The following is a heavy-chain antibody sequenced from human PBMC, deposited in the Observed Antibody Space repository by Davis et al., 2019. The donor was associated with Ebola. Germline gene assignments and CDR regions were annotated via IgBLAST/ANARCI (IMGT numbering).Heavy chain of an antibody. CDR3: ARSPRGSFDM. V-gene: IGHV5-51*01. Sequence: KVSCKGSGYSFATYWIGWVRQMPGKGLEWMGIIFPLDSDIRYSPSFQGQVTISVDNSISTAYLQWGSLKASDTAMYYCARSPRGSFDMWGQGTMVTVSS. D-gene: IGHD3-10*01. J-gene: IGHJ3*02. CDR2: IFPLDSDI. CDR1: GYSFATYW.